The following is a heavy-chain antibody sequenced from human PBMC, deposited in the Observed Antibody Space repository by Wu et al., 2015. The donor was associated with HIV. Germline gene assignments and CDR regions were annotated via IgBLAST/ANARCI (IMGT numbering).Heavy chain of an antibody. D-gene: IGHD7-27*01. Sequence: QVQLGQSGAEVKKPGASVKVSCKTSGYTFSNYDINWVRQATGQGLEWMGWMNPNSDNTGYAQKFQGRVTMTSNYSITTAYMELSSLRSEDTAVYYCARGLGYYYYYYMDVWGKGTTVTVSS. CDR1: GYTFSNYD. CDR3: ARGLGYYYYYYMDV. CDR2: MNPNSDNT. J-gene: IGHJ6*03. V-gene: IGHV1-8*02.